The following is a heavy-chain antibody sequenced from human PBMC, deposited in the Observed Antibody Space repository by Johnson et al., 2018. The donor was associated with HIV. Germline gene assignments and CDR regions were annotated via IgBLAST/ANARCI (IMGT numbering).Heavy chain of an antibody. CDR2: ISGSGGST. V-gene: IGHV3-23*04. CDR1: GFTFSSYA. CDR3: ANLGYSSSWDYDGFDI. Sequence: VQLVESGGGVVQPGGSLRLSCAASGFTFSSYAMSWVRQAPGKGLEWVSAISGSGGSTYYADSVKGRFTISRDNSKNTLYLQMNSLRAEDTAVYYCANLGYSSSWDYDGFDIWGQGTMVTVSS. D-gene: IGHD6-13*01. J-gene: IGHJ3*02.